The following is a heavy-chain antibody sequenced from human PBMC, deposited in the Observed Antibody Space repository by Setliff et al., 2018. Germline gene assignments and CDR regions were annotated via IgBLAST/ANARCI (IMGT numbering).Heavy chain of an antibody. J-gene: IGHJ6*03. V-gene: IGHV4-34*01. CDR3: ARHHRTHNWNYRTFTGYMDV. Sequence: PSETLSLTCAAYGGSFSDYYWTWIRQPPGKGLEWIGEINHSGSTNYNPSLKSRVTISVDTSKNQFSLKLSSVTAADTAVYYCARHHRTHNWNYRTFTGYMDVWGKGTTVTVSS. CDR2: INHSGST. CDR1: GGSFSDYY. D-gene: IGHD1-7*01.